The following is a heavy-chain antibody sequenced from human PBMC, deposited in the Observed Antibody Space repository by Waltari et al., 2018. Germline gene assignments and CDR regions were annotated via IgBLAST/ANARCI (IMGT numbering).Heavy chain of an antibody. V-gene: IGHV3-23*03. CDR1: GFTFSSYA. CDR2: IYSGGSST. CDR3: AKVRSNGGYDY. D-gene: IGHD4-17*01. Sequence: EVQLLESGGGLVQPGGSLRLSCAASGFTFSSYAMSWVRQAPGKGLEWVSVIYSGGSSTYYADSVKGRFTISRDNSKNTLYLQMNSLRAEDTAVYYCAKVRSNGGYDYWGQGTLVTVSS. J-gene: IGHJ4*02.